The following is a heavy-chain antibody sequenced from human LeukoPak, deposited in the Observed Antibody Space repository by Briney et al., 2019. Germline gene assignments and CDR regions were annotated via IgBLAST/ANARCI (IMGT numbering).Heavy chain of an antibody. Sequence: ASETLSLTCTVSGGSISSGGYYWSWIRQPPGKGLEWIGEINHSGSTNYNPSLKSRVTISVDTSKNQFSLKLSSVTAADTAVYYCARGGWEIVFDYWGQGTLVTVSS. V-gene: IGHV4-39*07. D-gene: IGHD1-26*01. CDR2: INHSGST. J-gene: IGHJ4*02. CDR1: GGSISSGGYY. CDR3: ARGGWEIVFDY.